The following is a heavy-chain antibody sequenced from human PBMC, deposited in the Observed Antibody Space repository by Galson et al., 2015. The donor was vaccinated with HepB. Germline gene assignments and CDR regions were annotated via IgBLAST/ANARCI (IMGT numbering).Heavy chain of an antibody. Sequence: SLRLSCAASGFTFRSYGMHWVRQAPGKGLDYVSAINTNGADTYYANSMKGRFTISRDNSRNKLYLQMDTLRVEDTAVYYCARDSGKVEGWFDPWGQGTLVSVSA. J-gene: IGHJ5*02. V-gene: IGHV3-64*01. D-gene: IGHD1-1*01. CDR3: ARDSGKVEGWFDP. CDR1: GFTFRSYG. CDR2: INTNGADT.